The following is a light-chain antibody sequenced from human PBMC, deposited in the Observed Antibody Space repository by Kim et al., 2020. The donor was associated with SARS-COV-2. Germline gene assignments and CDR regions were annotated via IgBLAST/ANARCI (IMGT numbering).Light chain of an antibody. V-gene: IGLV1-44*01. Sequence: QSVLTQPPSASGTPGQRVTISCSGSSSNIGSNAVNWYQQLPGTAPKLLIHSNNKRPSGVPDRFSGSKSGTSASLAISGLQSEDEADYYCAAWDDSLNGWVFGGGTQLTVL. CDR2: SNN. CDR3: AAWDDSLNGWV. J-gene: IGLJ3*02. CDR1: SSNIGSNA.